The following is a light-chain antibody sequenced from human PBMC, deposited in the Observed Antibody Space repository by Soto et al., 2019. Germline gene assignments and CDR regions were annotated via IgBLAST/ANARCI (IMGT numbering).Light chain of an antibody. J-gene: IGLJ2*01. CDR2: EVS. CDR1: SSDVGGYNS. V-gene: IGLV2-8*01. Sequence: QSALTQPPSASGSPGQSVTISCTGTSSDVGGYNSFSWYQQHPGKAPKLMISEVSKRPSGVPDRFSGSKSGNTASLTVSGIQAEDEADYYCSSYAVNDNLVFGGGTKVTVL. CDR3: SSYAVNDNLV.